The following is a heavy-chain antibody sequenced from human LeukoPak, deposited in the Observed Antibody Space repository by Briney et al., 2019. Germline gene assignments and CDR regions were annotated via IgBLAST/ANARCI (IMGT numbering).Heavy chain of an antibody. D-gene: IGHD3-22*01. Sequence: GRSLRLSCAASGFTFSSYGMHWVRQAPGKWLEWVAVIWYDGSNKYYADSVKCRFTISRDNSKNTLYLQMNSLRAEDTAVYYCARDANYYYDSSFDYWGQGTLVTVSS. CDR2: IWYDGSNK. CDR3: ARDANYYYDSSFDY. V-gene: IGHV3-33*01. J-gene: IGHJ4*02. CDR1: GFTFSSYG.